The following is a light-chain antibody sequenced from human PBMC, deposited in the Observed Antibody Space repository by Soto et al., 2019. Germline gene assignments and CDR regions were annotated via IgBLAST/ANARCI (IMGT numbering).Light chain of an antibody. V-gene: IGKV3-11*01. J-gene: IGKJ5*01. Sequence: VMTQSPGTLSVSPGESATLSCRASQSVSSDLAWYQQKPGQAPRLLIYDTSIRASGIPARFSGSGSGTDFTLTISSLDPEDFAVYYCQQRSNRPLTFGQGTRLEIK. CDR2: DTS. CDR3: QQRSNRPLT. CDR1: QSVSSD.